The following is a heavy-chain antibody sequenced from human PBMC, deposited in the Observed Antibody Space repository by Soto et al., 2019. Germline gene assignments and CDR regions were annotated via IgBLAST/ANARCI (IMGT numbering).Heavy chain of an antibody. Sequence: ASVKVSCKPSGYTFTDYYIHWVRQAPGQGLEWMGWINPNSGVTNSAQKFRGWVTMTRDTSITTAYMELTRLTSDDTALYYCARADSSIPTFVYWGQGTLVTVSS. D-gene: IGHD2-15*01. CDR1: GYTFTDYY. J-gene: IGHJ4*02. CDR3: ARADSSIPTFVY. V-gene: IGHV1-2*04. CDR2: INPNSGVT.